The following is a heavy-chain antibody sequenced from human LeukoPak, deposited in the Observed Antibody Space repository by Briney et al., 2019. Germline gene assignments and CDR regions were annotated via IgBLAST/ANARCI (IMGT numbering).Heavy chain of an antibody. V-gene: IGHV3-48*03. Sequence: GGSLRLSCAGYEFSFSSYSMNWVRQAPGKGLEWVSYISSSGSTIYYADSVKGRFTISRDNAKNSLYLQMNSLRAEDTAFYYCAREGVVVGRDFDYWGQGTLVTVSP. CDR3: AREGVVVGRDFDY. CDR1: EFSFSSYS. D-gene: IGHD2-15*01. CDR2: ISSSGSTI. J-gene: IGHJ4*02.